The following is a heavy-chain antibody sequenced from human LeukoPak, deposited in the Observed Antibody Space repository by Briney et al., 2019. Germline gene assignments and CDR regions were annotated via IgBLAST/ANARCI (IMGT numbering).Heavy chain of an antibody. V-gene: IGHV3-23*01. CDR1: GFTFSSYA. J-gene: IGHJ4*02. D-gene: IGHD3-22*01. CDR2: ISGSGDNT. CDR3: ARVVGSGSFDY. Sequence: GGSLRLSCAVSGFTFSSYAMSWVRQAPGKGLEWVSGISGSGDNTYYADSVKGRFTISRDNSKNTLYVQMNSLGSEDTAAYYCARVVGSGSFDYWGQGTLVTVSS.